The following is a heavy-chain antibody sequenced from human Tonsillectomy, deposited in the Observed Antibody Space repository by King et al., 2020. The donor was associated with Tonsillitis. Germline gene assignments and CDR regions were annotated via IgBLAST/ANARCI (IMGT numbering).Heavy chain of an antibody. D-gene: IGHD2-2*01. Sequence: QLVQSGGGVVQPGRSLRLSCAASGFTFSSYAMHWVRQAPGKGLEWVAVISYDGSNKYYADSVKGRFTISRDNSKNTLYLQMNSLRAEDTAVYYCARTGAPDIVVVPAAMRYYYYYGMDVWGQGTTVTVSS. J-gene: IGHJ6*02. CDR1: GFTFSSYA. CDR3: ARTGAPDIVVVPAAMRYYYYYGMDV. V-gene: IGHV3-30-3*01. CDR2: ISYDGSNK.